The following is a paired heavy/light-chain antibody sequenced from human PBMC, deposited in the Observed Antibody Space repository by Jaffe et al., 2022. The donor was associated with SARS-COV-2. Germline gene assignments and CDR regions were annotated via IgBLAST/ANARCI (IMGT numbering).Heavy chain of an antibody. CDR3: AKDQWGQQLAPLTDIYYYYYGMDV. D-gene: IGHD6-13*01. CDR2: ISGSAGNT. V-gene: IGHV3-23*01. J-gene: IGHJ6*02. CDR1: GFTFSDYA. Sequence: EVQLLESGGRLVQRGGSLRLSCAASGFTFSDYAMSWVRQAPGRGLEWVSSISGSAGNTHYADSVKGRFTISRDISKNTLYLQMNSLRADDTAVYYCAKDQWGQQLAPLTDIYYYYYGMDVWGQGTTVTVSS.
Light chain of an antibody. Sequence: SYELTQPPSVSVSPGQTARITCSGDALPDKYVYWYQQKSGQAPVLVIFEDSKRPAGTPERYSGSNSGTMATLTISGAQVEDEADYYCYSRDSGGDHRVFGGGTKLTVL. CDR1: ALPDKY. V-gene: IGLV3-10*01. CDR2: EDS. J-gene: IGLJ3*02. CDR3: YSRDSGGDHRV.